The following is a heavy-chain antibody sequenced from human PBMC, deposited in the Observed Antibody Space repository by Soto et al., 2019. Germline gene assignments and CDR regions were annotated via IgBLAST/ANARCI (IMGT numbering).Heavy chain of an antibody. CDR1: GFTFRNHG. Sequence: GGSLRLSCAASGFTFRNHGIHWVRQAPDKGLEWVAVIWYDGSNKYYTDSVKGRFTISRDNSKNTLYLQMNSLRAEDTAVYYCASESVLLWFGEHNYFDYWGQGTLVTVSS. D-gene: IGHD3-10*01. CDR2: IWYDGSNK. V-gene: IGHV3-33*01. CDR3: ASESVLLWFGEHNYFDY. J-gene: IGHJ4*02.